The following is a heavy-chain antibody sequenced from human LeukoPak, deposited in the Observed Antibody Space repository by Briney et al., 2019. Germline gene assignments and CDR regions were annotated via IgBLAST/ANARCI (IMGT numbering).Heavy chain of an antibody. D-gene: IGHD3-3*01. V-gene: IGHV4-59*01. Sequence: SETLSLTCTVSGGSISSYYWSWIRQPPGKGLEWIGYIYYSGSTNYNPSLKSRDTISVDTSKNQFSLKLSSVTAADTAVYYCARFTNYYYYYMDVWGKGTTVTVSS. CDR1: GGSISSYY. CDR3: ARFTNYYYYYMDV. J-gene: IGHJ6*03. CDR2: IYYSGST.